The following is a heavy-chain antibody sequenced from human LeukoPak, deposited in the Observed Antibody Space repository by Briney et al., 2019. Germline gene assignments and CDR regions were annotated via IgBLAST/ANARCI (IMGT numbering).Heavy chain of an antibody. CDR3: AKDNYNYYGSGSYYNFDY. CDR2: VSGSGSST. D-gene: IGHD3-10*01. J-gene: IGHJ4*02. V-gene: IGHV3-23*01. CDR1: GFTFNNYA. Sequence: GGSLRLSCAASGFTFNNYAMTWVRQAPGKGLEWVSVVSGSGSSTYYADPVKGRFTISRDNSKNTLFLQMNSLRAEDTAVYYCAKDNYNYYGSGSYYNFDYWGQGTLVTVSS.